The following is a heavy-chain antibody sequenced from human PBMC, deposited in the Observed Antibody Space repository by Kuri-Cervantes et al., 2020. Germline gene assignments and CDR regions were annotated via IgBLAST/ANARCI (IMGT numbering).Heavy chain of an antibody. CDR3: ARVLRTTVTTRNYYYYYGMDV. V-gene: IGHV4-30-4*01. CDR2: IYYSGST. J-gene: IGHJ6*02. Sequence: SETLSLTCTVSGGSISSGDYYWSWIRQPPGKGLEWIGYIYYSGSTYYNPSLKSRVTISVDTSKNQFSLKLSSVTAADTAVYYCARVLRTTVTTRNYYYYYGMDVWGQGTTVTVSS. CDR1: GGSISSGDYY. D-gene: IGHD4-17*01.